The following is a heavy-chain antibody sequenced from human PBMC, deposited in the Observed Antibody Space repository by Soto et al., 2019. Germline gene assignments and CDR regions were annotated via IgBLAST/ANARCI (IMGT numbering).Heavy chain of an antibody. Sequence: GGSLRLSCAASEFSVSSNYMSWVRQAPGKGLEWVSVIYSGGSTYYADSVKGRFTISRHNSKNTLYLQMNSLRAEDTAVYYCARLLADFGRRVHFDYWGQGTLVTVSS. V-gene: IGHV3-53*04. CDR3: ARLLADFGRRVHFDY. D-gene: IGHD3-3*01. CDR1: EFSVSSNY. CDR2: IYSGGST. J-gene: IGHJ4*02.